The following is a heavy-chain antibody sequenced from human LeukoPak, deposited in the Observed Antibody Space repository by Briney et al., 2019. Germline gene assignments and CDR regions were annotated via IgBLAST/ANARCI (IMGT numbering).Heavy chain of an antibody. CDR2: IYYSGST. V-gene: IGHV4-39*07. D-gene: IGHD3-10*01. CDR1: GGSISSSSYY. CDR3: ARDLAYYYGSGSYYYAFDI. Sequence: PSETLSLTCTVSGGSISSSSYYWGWIRQPPGKGLEWIGSIYYSGSTNYNPSLKSRVTISVDTSKNQFSLKLSSVTAADTAVYYCARDLAYYYGSGSYYYAFDIWGQGTMVTVSS. J-gene: IGHJ3*02.